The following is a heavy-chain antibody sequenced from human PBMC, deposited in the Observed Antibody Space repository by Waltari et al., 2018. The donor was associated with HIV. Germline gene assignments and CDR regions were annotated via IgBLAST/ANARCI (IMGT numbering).Heavy chain of an antibody. CDR1: GGSFSNYA. D-gene: IGHD3-22*01. CDR2: IIPTCGTV. J-gene: IGHJ4*02. V-gene: IGHV1-69*12. Sequence: QVQLVQSGAEVKKPGSSVKVSCKASGGSFSNYAISWVRQAPGQGLEWMGGIIPTCGTVNDAQKLQGRPTITADESTSTAYMELSGRRSEDTAVYYCTNTTTYDSSGYYGAYWGQGTLVAVSS. CDR3: TNTTTYDSSGYYGAY.